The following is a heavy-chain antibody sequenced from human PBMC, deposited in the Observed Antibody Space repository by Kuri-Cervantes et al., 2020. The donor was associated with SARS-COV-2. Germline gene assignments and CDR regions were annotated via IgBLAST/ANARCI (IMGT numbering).Heavy chain of an antibody. CDR2: IYYSGST. D-gene: IGHD4-11*01. CDR3: ARTGRTVTTGDVYYGMDV. V-gene: IGHV4-59*01. Sequence: SETLPLTCTVSGGSISSYYWSWIRQPPGKGLKWIGYIYYSGSTNYNPSLRSRVTISVDTSKNQFCLKLSSVTAANTAVYYCARTGRTVTTGDVYYGMDVWGQGTTVTVSS. J-gene: IGHJ6*02. CDR1: GGSISSYY.